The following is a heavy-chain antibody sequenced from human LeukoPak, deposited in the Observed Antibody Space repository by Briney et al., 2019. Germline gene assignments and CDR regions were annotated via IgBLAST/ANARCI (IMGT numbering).Heavy chain of an antibody. J-gene: IGHJ4*02. D-gene: IGHD3-9*01. V-gene: IGHV3-21*01. Sequence: GGSLRLACAASGFTFSSYDMNWVSQAPGRGLEGVSSISSSSSYIYYADSVKGRFTISRDNALYLQMNSLRAEDTAVYYCARDSGYWTTFDYWRQGTLVTVSS. CDR2: ISSSSSYI. CDR1: GFTFSSYD. CDR3: ARDSGYWTTFDY.